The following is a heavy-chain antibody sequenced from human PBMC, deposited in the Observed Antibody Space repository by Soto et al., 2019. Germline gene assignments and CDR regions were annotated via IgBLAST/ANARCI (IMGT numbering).Heavy chain of an antibody. Sequence: PSETLSLTCTVTGDSINNRSYYWGWIRQPPGKGLEWIGSIYCSGSTYNNPSLKSRVSMSVDTSKNQFSLKLRSVTAADTALYYCARRRTSVVTQAYFDSWGQGSLVTVSS. CDR2: IYCSGST. V-gene: IGHV4-39*01. CDR1: GDSINNRSYY. J-gene: IGHJ4*02. CDR3: ARRRTSVVTQAYFDS. D-gene: IGHD2-21*02.